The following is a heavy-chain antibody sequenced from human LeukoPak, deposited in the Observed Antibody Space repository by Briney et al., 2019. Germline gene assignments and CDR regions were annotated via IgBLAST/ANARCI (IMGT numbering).Heavy chain of an antibody. V-gene: IGHV3-53*01. CDR1: GFTVSSNY. CDR3: ASSIVGATTDFDY. Sequence: HPGGSLRLPCAASGFTVSSNYMSWVRQAPGKGLEWVSVIYSGGSTYYADSVKGRFTISRDNSKNTLYLQMNSLRAEDTAVYYCASSIVGATTDFDYWGQGTLVTVSS. CDR2: IYSGGST. D-gene: IGHD1-26*01. J-gene: IGHJ4*02.